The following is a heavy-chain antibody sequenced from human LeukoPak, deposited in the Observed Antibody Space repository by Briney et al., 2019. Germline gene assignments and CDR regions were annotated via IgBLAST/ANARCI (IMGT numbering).Heavy chain of an antibody. V-gene: IGHV3-20*04. CDR3: ARAVFSGSYYTHFDY. D-gene: IGHD1-26*01. CDR1: GVTFDDYG. Sequence: GGSLRLSCAASGVTFDDYGMSGVRQARGKGLEWSSVINWNGGSTGYADSVKGRFTISRDNAKNSLYLRMHSLRAEDTALYYCARAVFSGSYYTHFDYWGQGTLVTVSS. CDR2: INWNGGST. J-gene: IGHJ4*02.